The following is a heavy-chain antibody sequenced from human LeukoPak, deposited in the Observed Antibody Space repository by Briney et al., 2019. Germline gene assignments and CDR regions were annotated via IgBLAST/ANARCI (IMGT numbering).Heavy chain of an antibody. V-gene: IGHV3-21*01. J-gene: IGHJ4*02. CDR1: GFTFSKHG. Sequence: SGGSLRLSCEASGFTFSKHGLTWVRQTPGKGLEWVSSISSSGTYIYYADSLKGRFTISRDNSKNTLSLQMNSLRAEDTAVYYCARWARGASAGLYYCGQGTLVTVSS. CDR3: ARWARGASAGLYY. CDR2: ISSSGTYI. D-gene: IGHD6-13*01.